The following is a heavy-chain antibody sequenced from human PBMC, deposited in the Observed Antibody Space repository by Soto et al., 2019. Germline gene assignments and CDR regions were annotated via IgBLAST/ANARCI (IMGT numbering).Heavy chain of an antibody. CDR3: ARDYPKSHIAAAGVSPYNWFDP. Sequence: GASVKVSCKASGYTFTSYAMHWVRQAPGQRLEWMGWINAANGNTKYSQRFQGRVTITRDTSASTAYMELSSLRSEDTAVYYCARDYPKSHIAAAGVSPYNWFDPWGQGTLVTVSS. V-gene: IGHV1-3*01. CDR2: INAANGNT. D-gene: IGHD6-13*01. J-gene: IGHJ5*02. CDR1: GYTFTSYA.